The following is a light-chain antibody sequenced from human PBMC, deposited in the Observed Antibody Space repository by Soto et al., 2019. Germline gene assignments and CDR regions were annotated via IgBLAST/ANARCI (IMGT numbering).Light chain of an antibody. V-gene: IGLV1-47*01. CDR2: RNN. CDR3: AAWDDSLSGRV. J-gene: IGLJ1*01. CDR1: SSIFGCNY. Sequence: QSVLTQPPSASGTPGQRVTISCSGSSSIFGCNYVYWYQQLPGSAPKLLIYRNNQRPSGVPVRFSGSKSGTSASLAIFGLRSEDEADYYCAAWDDSLSGRVFGTGTKVTVL.